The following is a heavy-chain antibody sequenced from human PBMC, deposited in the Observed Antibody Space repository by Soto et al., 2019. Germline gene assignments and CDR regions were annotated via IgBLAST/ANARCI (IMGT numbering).Heavy chain of an antibody. Sequence: PSETLSLTCAVYGGSFSGYYWTWIRQPPGKGLEWIGGINHSGSTNYNPSLKSRVTISVDTSKNQFSLKLSSVTAADTAVYYCARLKEVVAKLKTYYYGMDVWGQGTTVTVYS. CDR1: GGSFSGYY. D-gene: IGHD5-12*01. J-gene: IGHJ6*02. CDR3: ARLKEVVAKLKTYYYGMDV. V-gene: IGHV4-34*01. CDR2: INHSGST.